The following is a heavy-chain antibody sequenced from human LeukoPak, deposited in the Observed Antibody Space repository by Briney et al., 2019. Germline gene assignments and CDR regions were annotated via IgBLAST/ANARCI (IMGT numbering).Heavy chain of an antibody. CDR1: GGSFSGYY. V-gene: IGHV4-34*01. CDR3: ARGFAYDSSGYYPL. D-gene: IGHD3-22*01. CDR2: INHSGST. Sequence: PSETLSLTCAVYGGSFSGYYWSWIRQPPGKGLEWIGEINHSGSTNYNPSLKSRVTISVDTSKNQFSLKLSSVTAADTAVYYCARGFAYDSSGYYPLWGQGTLVTVSS. J-gene: IGHJ4*02.